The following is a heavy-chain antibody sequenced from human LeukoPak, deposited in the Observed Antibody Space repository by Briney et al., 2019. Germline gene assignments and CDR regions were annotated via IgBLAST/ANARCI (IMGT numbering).Heavy chain of an antibody. J-gene: IGHJ3*02. CDR2: ISGSGGST. CDR3: AKAPVGDAFDI. V-gene: IGHV3-23*01. CDR1: GFTVSSNY. Sequence: GGSLRLSCAASGFTVSSNYMSWVRQAPGKGLEWVSAISGSGGSTYYADSVKGRFTISRDNSKNTLYLQMNSLRAEDTAVYYCAKAPVGDAFDIWGQGTMVTVSS. D-gene: IGHD4-23*01.